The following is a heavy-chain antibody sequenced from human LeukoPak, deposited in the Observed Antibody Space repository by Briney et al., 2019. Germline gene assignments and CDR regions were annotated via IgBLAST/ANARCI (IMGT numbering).Heavy chain of an antibody. V-gene: IGHV1-69*05. CDR3: ARAQYYYDSSSYFDY. D-gene: IGHD3-22*01. CDR2: IIPIFGTA. CDR1: GGTFSSYA. J-gene: IGHJ4*02. Sequence: SVKVSCKASGGTFSSYAISWVRQAPGQGLEWMGRIIPIFGTANYAQKFQGRVTITTDESTSTAYMELSSLRSEDTAVYYCARAQYYYDSSSYFDYWGQGTLVTVSS.